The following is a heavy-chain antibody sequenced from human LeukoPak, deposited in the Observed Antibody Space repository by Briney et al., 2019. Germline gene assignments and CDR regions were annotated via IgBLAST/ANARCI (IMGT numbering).Heavy chain of an antibody. CDR1: GGSFSGYF. CDR3: ARASGIAVAGIDY. CDR2: INHSGST. D-gene: IGHD6-19*01. Sequence: SETLSLTCAVYGGSFSGYFWSWIRQPPGKGLEWIGEINHSGSTNYNPSLKSRVTISVDTSKNQFYLKLSSVTAADTAVYYCARASGIAVAGIDYWGQGTLVTVSS. V-gene: IGHV4-34*01. J-gene: IGHJ4*02.